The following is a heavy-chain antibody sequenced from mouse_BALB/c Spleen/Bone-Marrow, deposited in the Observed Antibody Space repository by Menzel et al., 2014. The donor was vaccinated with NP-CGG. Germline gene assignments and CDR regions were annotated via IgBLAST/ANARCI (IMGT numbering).Heavy chain of an antibody. J-gene: IGHJ3*01. V-gene: IGHV1S22*01. D-gene: IGHD2-4*01. CDR2: IYPGSGST. CDR1: GYTFTSYW. CDR3: TRLGSTMITTDAY. Sequence: LQQPGPELVRPGASVKLSCKASGYTFTSYWMHWVKQRPGQGLEWIGNIYPGSGSTNYDEKFKSKATLTVDTSSSTAYMQLSSLTSEDTAVYYCTRLGSTMITTDAYCGQGTLVTVSA.